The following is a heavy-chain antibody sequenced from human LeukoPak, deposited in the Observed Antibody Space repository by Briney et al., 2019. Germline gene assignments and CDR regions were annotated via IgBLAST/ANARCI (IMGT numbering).Heavy chain of an antibody. J-gene: IGHJ5*01. Sequence: PSETLSLTCTVSGGSISSYYWSWIRQPPGKGLEWIGYIYYSGSTNYNPSLKSRVTISVDTSKTQFSLKLSSVTAADTAVYYCARGRLYYDFWSGYDNWFDSWGQGTLVTVSS. D-gene: IGHD3-3*01. V-gene: IGHV4-59*01. CDR3: ARGRLYYDFWSGYDNWFDS. CDR2: IYYSGST. CDR1: GGSISSYY.